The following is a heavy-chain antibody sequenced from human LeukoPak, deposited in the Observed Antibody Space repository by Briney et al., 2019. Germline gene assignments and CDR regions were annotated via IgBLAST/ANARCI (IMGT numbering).Heavy chain of an antibody. D-gene: IGHD6-13*01. J-gene: IGHJ4*02. V-gene: IGHV4-34*01. CDR1: GGSFSGYY. CDR2: INHSGST. Sequence: SETLSLTCAVYGGSFSGYYWSWIRQPPGKGLEWIGEINHSGSTNYNPSLKSRVTISVDTSKNQFSLKLSSVTAADTAVYYCARVVGASWYINYFDYWGPGTLVTVSS. CDR3: ARVVGASWYINYFDY.